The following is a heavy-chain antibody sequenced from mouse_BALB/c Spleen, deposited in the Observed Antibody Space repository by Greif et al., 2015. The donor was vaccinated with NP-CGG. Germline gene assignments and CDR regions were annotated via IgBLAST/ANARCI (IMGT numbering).Heavy chain of an antibody. J-gene: IGHJ1*01. V-gene: IGHV14-3*02. Sequence: EVQLQQSGAELVKTGASVKLSCTASGFNIKDTYMHWVKQRPEQGLEWIGRIDPANGNTKYDPKFQGKATITADTSSNTAYLQLSSLTSEDTAVYYCARWDWYFDVWGAGTTVTVSS. CDR2: IDPANGNT. CDR1: GFNIKDTY. CDR3: ARWDWYFDV.